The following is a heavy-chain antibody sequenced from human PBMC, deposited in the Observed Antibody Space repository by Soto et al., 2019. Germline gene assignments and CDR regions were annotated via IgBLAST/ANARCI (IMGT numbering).Heavy chain of an antibody. CDR1: GYTFDSYW. D-gene: IGHD3-16*02. Sequence: PGESLKISCKASGYTFDSYWIGWVRQRPGKGLEWVGAIYPADSDTAYSPSFQGQVTISADKSISTAYLQWSSLKASDTAMYYCARRQVLGLSYYYYYGMDVWGQGTTVTV. V-gene: IGHV5-51*01. CDR3: ARRQVLGLSYYYYYGMDV. J-gene: IGHJ6*02. CDR2: IYPADSDT.